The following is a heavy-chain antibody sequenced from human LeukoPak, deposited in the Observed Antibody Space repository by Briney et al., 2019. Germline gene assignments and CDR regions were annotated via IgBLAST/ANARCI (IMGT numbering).Heavy chain of an antibody. CDR3: ARASGMATITFFDY. D-gene: IGHD5-24*01. J-gene: IGHJ4*02. V-gene: IGHV1-2*02. CDR1: GYTFTGYY. Sequence: ASVTVSCTASGYTFTGYYMHWVRQAPGQGLEWMGWINPNSGGTNYAQKFQGRVTMTRDTSISTAYMELSRLRSDDTAVYYCARASGMATITFFDYWGQGTLVTVSS. CDR2: INPNSGGT.